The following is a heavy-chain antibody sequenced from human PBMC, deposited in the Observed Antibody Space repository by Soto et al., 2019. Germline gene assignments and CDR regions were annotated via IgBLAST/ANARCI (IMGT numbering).Heavy chain of an antibody. CDR3: ARDPGGARDNTFDY. D-gene: IGHD4-17*01. Sequence: SETLSLTCTVSGSSVRSYFWRWIWQPPGKGLEWIGYISNLETTNYNPSLKSRVTISLDTSKTQISLKLSSVTAADPAVHYCARDPGGARDNTFDYWGQGKMPTVSS. CDR1: GSSVRSYF. J-gene: IGHJ4*02. CDR2: ISNLETT. V-gene: IGHV4-59*02.